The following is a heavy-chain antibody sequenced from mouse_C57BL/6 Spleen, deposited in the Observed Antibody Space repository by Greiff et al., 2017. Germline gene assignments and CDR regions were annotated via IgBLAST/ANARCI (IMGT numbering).Heavy chain of an antibody. J-gene: IGHJ3*01. D-gene: IGHD2-3*01. V-gene: IGHV1-85*01. CDR2: IYPRDGST. Sequence: QVQLKESGPELVKPGASVKLSCKASGYTFTSYDINWVKQRPGQGLEWIGWIYPRDGSTKYNEKFKGKATLTVDTSSSTAYMELHSLTSEDSAVYFCARGGLLQGFAYWGQGTLVTVSA. CDR3: ARGGLLQGFAY. CDR1: GYTFTSYD.